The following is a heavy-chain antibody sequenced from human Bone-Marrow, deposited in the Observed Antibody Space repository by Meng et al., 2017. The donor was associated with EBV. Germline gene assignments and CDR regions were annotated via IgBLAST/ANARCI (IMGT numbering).Heavy chain of an antibody. CDR2: IYYSGST. Sequence: QLQLQESGPGLVXXXXXLXLTXTXPGGSISSSSYYWGWIRQPPGKGLEWIGSIYYSGSTYYNPSLKSRVTISVDTSKNQFSLKLSSVTAADTAVYYCARADYYGSGEGWFDPWGQGTLVTVSS. V-gene: IGHV4-39*01. CDR3: ARADYYGSGEGWFDP. D-gene: IGHD3-10*01. J-gene: IGHJ5*02. CDR1: GGSISSSSYY.